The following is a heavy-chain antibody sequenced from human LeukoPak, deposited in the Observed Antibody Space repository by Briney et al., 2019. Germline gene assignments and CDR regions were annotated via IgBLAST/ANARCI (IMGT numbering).Heavy chain of an antibody. CDR1: GYTFTGYY. V-gene: IGHV1-2*02. Sequence: EASVKVSCKASGYTFTGYYMHWVRQAPGQGLEWMGWINPNSGGTNYAQKFQSRVTMTRDTSISTAHMELSRLRSDDTAVYYCARATGRYYMDVWGKGTTVTVSS. CDR2: INPNSGGT. J-gene: IGHJ6*03. CDR3: ARATGRYYMDV.